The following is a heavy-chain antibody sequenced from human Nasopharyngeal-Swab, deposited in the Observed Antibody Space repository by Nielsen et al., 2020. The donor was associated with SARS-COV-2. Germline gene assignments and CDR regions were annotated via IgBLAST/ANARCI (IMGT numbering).Heavy chain of an antibody. J-gene: IGHJ4*02. D-gene: IGHD3-22*01. V-gene: IGHV3-48*02. CDR3: ARVGPYYYDSSGYDVEY. CDR1: GFTFSSDS. Sequence: GGSLRLSCAASGFTFSSDSMNWVRQAPGKGLEWVSYISSSSSTIYYADSVKGRFTISRDNAKNSLYLQMNSLRDEDTAVYYCARVGPYYYDSSGYDVEYWGQGTLVTVSS. CDR2: ISSSSSTI.